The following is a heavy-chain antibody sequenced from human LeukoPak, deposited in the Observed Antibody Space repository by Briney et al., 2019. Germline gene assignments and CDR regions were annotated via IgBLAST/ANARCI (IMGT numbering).Heavy chain of an antibody. CDR2: IYYSGST. Sequence: MASETLSLTCTVSGGSISSYYWSWIRQPPGKGLEWIGYIYYSGSTNYNPSLKSQVTISVDTSKNQFSLKLSSVTAADTAVYYCARQVAVAGGWFDPWGQGTLVTVSS. V-gene: IGHV4-59*08. CDR1: GGSISSYY. J-gene: IGHJ5*02. CDR3: ARQVAVAGGWFDP. D-gene: IGHD6-19*01.